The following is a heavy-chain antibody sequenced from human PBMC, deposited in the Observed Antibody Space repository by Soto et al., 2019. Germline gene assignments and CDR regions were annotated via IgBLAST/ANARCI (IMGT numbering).Heavy chain of an antibody. J-gene: IGHJ4*02. CDR1: GFTFSSDA. CDR2: ISGSGGST. D-gene: IGHD6-19*01. V-gene: IGHV3-23*01. CDR3: AKIAVAGTDY. Sequence: GGSLRLSGAASGFTFSSDAMSWVRQAPGKGLEWVSAISGSGGSTYYADSVKGRFTISRDNSKNTPYLQMNSLRAEDTAVYYCAKIAVAGTDYWGQGTLVTVSS.